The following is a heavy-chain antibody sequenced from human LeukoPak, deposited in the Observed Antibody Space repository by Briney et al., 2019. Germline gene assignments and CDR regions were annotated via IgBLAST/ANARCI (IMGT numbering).Heavy chain of an antibody. D-gene: IGHD1-26*01. CDR2: IYYSGST. J-gene: IGHJ4*02. CDR3: ARRGYSGSYSD. CDR1: GGSISSSSYY. V-gene: IGHV4-39*01. Sequence: SETLSLTCTVSGGSISSSSYYWGWIRQPPGKGLEWIGSIYYSGSTYYNPSLKSRVTISVDTSKNQFSLKLSSVTAADTAVYYCARRGYSGSYSDWGQGTLVTVSS.